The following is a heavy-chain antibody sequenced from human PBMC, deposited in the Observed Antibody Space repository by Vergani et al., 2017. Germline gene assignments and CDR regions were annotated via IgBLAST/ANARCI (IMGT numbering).Heavy chain of an antibody. V-gene: IGHV5-51*01. CDR3: ARRTFGGVSPTGAFDI. CDR1: GYSFTSYW. J-gene: IGHJ3*02. CDR2: IYPGDSDT. Sequence: EVQLVQSGAEVKKPGESLKISGKGSGYSFTSYWIGWVRQMPGKGLEWMGIIYPGDSDTRYSPSFQGQVTISADKSISTAYLQWSSLKASDTAMYYCARRTFGGVSPTGAFDIWGQGTMVTVSS. D-gene: IGHD3-16*01.